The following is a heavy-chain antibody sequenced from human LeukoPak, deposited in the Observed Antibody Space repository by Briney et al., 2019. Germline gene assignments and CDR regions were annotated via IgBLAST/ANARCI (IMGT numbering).Heavy chain of an antibody. CDR3: AKDATPGYSSGWANHNWFDP. V-gene: IGHV3-30*02. CDR2: IRYDGSNK. CDR1: GFTFSSYG. D-gene: IGHD6-19*01. J-gene: IGHJ5*02. Sequence: GGSLRLSCAASGFTFSSYGMRWVRQAPGKGLEWVALIRYDGSNKYYADSVKGRFTISRDNSKNTLYLQMNSLRAEDTAVYYCAKDATPGYSSGWANHNWFDPWGQGTLVTVSS.